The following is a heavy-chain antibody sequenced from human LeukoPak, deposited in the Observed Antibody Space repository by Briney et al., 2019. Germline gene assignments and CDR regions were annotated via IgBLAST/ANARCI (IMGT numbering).Heavy chain of an antibody. CDR3: VTWAGGNSDVASFDF. J-gene: IGHJ4*02. D-gene: IGHD2-21*01. CDR2: ISRHRGAK. CDR1: VYIFSDFY. V-gene: IGHV1-2*02. Sequence: ASVKVSCKASVYIFSDFYTHWVRQAPGRGFEWMGCISRHRGAKKLAQKFQGRVSLTRDISISTTYVEVSNLSSDDTGVYYCVTWAGGNSDVASFDFWGQGTLVIVSS.